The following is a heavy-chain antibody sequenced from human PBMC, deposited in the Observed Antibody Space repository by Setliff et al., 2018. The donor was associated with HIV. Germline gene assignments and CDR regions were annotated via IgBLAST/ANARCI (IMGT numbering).Heavy chain of an antibody. D-gene: IGHD3-16*01. J-gene: IGHJ4*02. Sequence: ASVKVSCKASGYTFTAYYMHWVRQAPGQGLEWMGRINPNSGGTNYAQKFQGRVTMTRDTSISTAYMELTSLRSDDTAVYYCARDFERGYFDYWAQGTLVTVSS. CDR1: GYTFTAYY. CDR3: ARDFERGYFDY. V-gene: IGHV1-2*06. CDR2: INPNSGGT.